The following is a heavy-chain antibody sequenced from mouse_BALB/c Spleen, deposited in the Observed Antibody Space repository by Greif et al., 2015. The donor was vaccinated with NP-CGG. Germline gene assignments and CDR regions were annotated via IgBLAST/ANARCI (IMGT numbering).Heavy chain of an antibody. CDR1: GYSFTSYW. CDR3: ARGGNSWFAY. V-gene: IGHV1S126*01. CDR2: IDPSDSET. Sequence: VQLQESGPQLVRPGASVKISCKASGYSFTSYWMHWVKQRPGQGLEWIGMIDPSDSETRLNQKFKDKATLTVDKSSSTAYMQLSSPTSEDSAVYYCARGGNSWFAYWGQGTLVTVSA. D-gene: IGHD4-1*02. J-gene: IGHJ3*01.